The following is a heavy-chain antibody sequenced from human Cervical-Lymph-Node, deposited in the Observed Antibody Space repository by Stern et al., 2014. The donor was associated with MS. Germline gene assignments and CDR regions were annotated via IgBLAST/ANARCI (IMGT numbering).Heavy chain of an antibody. Sequence: EDQLVESGGGLVKPGGSLRLSCAASGFTFSSYSMNWVRPAPGKGLEWVSSISSSSSYIYYADSVKGRFTISRENAKNSLYLQMNSLRAEDTAVYYCARRYSSSLNWFDPWGQGTLVTVSS. CDR1: GFTFSSYS. D-gene: IGHD6-13*01. CDR3: ARRYSSSLNWFDP. J-gene: IGHJ5*02. CDR2: ISSSSSYI. V-gene: IGHV3-21*01.